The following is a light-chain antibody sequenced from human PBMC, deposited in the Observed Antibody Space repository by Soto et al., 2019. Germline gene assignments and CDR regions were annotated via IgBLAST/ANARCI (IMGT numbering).Light chain of an antibody. CDR1: NSNIGNNY. CDR3: GAWDSSLHVGV. CDR2: DNN. V-gene: IGLV1-51*01. Sequence: QSVLTQPPSVSAAPGQKVTISCSGRNSNIGNNYVSWYQQFPGIAPKVLIYDNNKRPSGIPDRFSGSKSATSATLVITGLQTGDEADYYCGAWDSSLHVGVLGGGAKVTV. J-gene: IGLJ2*01.